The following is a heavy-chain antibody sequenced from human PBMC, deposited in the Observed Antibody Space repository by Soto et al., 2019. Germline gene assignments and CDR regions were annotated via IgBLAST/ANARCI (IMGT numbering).Heavy chain of an antibody. Sequence: ASVKVSCKASGGTFSSYAISWVRQAPGQGLEWMGGIIPIFGTANYAQKFQGRVTITADESTSTAYMELSSLRSEDTAVYYCAREGGYSYGLAFDYGMDVWGQGTTVTVSS. D-gene: IGHD5-18*01. CDR3: AREGGYSYGLAFDYGMDV. CDR1: GGTFSSYA. V-gene: IGHV1-69*13. CDR2: IIPIFGTA. J-gene: IGHJ6*02.